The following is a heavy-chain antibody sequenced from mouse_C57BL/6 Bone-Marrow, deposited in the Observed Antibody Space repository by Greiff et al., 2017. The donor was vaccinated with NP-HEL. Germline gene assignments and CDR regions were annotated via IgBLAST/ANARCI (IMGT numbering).Heavy chain of an antibody. Sequence: EVQLQESGPELVKPGDSVKISCKASGYSFTGYFMNWVMQSHGKSLEWIGRINPYNGDTFYNQKFKGKATLTVDKSSSTAHMELRSLTSEDSAVYYCARRAYYSNLDYWGQGTTLTVSS. CDR1: GYSFTGYF. CDR2: INPYNGDT. J-gene: IGHJ2*01. V-gene: IGHV1-20*01. CDR3: ARRAYYSNLDY. D-gene: IGHD2-5*01.